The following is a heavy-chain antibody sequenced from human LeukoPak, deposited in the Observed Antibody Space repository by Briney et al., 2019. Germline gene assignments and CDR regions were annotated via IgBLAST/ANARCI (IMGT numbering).Heavy chain of an antibody. V-gene: IGHV1-46*01. D-gene: IGHD3-10*01. J-gene: IGHJ5*02. Sequence: GASVKVTCKASGYTFTTYRMHWLRQAPGQGLEWMGIINPSGGTSTYAQKFQGRVTMTRDTSTSTVYMELSSLRSEDTAVYYCARGLGSGSYYGAWGQGTLVTVSS. CDR1: GYTFTTYR. CDR3: ARGLGSGSYYGA. CDR2: INPSGGTS.